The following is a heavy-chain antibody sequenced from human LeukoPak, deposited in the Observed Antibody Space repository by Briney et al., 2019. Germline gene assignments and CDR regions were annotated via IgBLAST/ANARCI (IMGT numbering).Heavy chain of an antibody. Sequence: GESLKISCKGSGYRFSNYWIAWVRQMPGKGLEWMGLIYPGDSDTKYSPSFQGQVTISADKSISTVYLQWSSLGASDTAMYYCARQPNYFDTRGYLSHAFDIWGQGTMVTVS. J-gene: IGHJ3*02. CDR2: IYPGDSDT. D-gene: IGHD3-22*01. CDR1: GYRFSNYW. CDR3: ARQPNYFDTRGYLSHAFDI. V-gene: IGHV5-51*01.